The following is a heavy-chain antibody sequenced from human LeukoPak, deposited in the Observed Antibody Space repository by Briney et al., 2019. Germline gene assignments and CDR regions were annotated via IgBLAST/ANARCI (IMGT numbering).Heavy chain of an antibody. CDR3: ARDTDYDFWSGYFDY. Sequence: SETLSLTCTVSGGSISSYYWSWIRQPAGKGLEWIGRIYTSGSTNYNPSLKSRVTMSVDTSKNQFSLKLSSVTAADTAVCYCARDTDYDFWSGYFDYWGQGTLVTVSS. V-gene: IGHV4-4*07. CDR1: GGSISSYY. D-gene: IGHD3-3*01. CDR2: IYTSGST. J-gene: IGHJ4*02.